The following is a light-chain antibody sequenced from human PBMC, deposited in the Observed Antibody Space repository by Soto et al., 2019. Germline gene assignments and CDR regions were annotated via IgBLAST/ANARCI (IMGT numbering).Light chain of an antibody. CDR2: EVS. J-gene: IGLJ2*01. CDR1: SSDVGGYNY. Sequence: QSVLTQPASVSGSPGQSITISCTGTSSDVGGYNYVSWYQQHPGKAPKFMIYEVSNRPSGVSNRFSGSKSGNTASLTISGLQAEDEADYYCSSYTRNSTLVFDGGTKLTVL. CDR3: SSYTRNSTLV. V-gene: IGLV2-14*01.